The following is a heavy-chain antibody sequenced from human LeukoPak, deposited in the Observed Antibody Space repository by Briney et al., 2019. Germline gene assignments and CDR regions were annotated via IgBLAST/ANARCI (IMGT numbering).Heavy chain of an antibody. CDR1: GFSFRSYS. D-gene: IGHD3-22*01. CDR3: ARDLTDSSGYYYDAFDI. CDR2: ISSSSSYI. Sequence: PGGSLRLSCAASGFSFRSYSMNWVRQAPGKGLEWVSSISSSSSYIYYADSVKGRFTISRDNAKNSLYLQMNSLRAEDTALYYCARDLTDSSGYYYDAFDIWGQGTMVTVSS. V-gene: IGHV3-21*04. J-gene: IGHJ3*02.